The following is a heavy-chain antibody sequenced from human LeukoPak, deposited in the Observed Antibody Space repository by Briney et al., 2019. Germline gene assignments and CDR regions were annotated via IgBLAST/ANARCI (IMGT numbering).Heavy chain of an antibody. CDR1: GFFIGDYA. V-gene: IGHV3-49*03. Sequence: GGSLRLSCTASGFFIGDYAVSWFRQAPGKGLERVGFIRTIPYGGTTESAASVKGRFIISRDDSKSTAYLQMNSLKIEDTAVYYCCRHCSSVSCYRGYGMDVWGQGTTVTVPS. CDR3: CRHCSSVSCYRGYGMDV. D-gene: IGHD2-2*01. J-gene: IGHJ6*02. CDR2: IRTIPYGGTT.